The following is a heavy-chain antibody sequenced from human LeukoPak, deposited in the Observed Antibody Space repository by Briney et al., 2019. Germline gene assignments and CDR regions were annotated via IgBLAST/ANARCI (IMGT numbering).Heavy chain of an antibody. CDR2: INPNSGGT. J-gene: IGHJ6*03. CDR3: ARESIAASGTYYYYYMDV. V-gene: IGHV1-2*02. CDR1: GYTFTGYY. Sequence: ASVKVSCKASGYTFTGYYMHWVRQAPGQGLEWMGWINPNSGGTNYAQKFQGRVTMTRDTSISTAYMELSRLGSDDTAVYYCARESIAASGTYYYYYMDVWGKGTTVTVSS. D-gene: IGHD6-13*01.